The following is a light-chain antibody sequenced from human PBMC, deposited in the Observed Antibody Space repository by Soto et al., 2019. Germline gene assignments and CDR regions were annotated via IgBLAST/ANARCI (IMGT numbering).Light chain of an antibody. CDR2: GAS. CDR1: QSVSSSY. V-gene: IGKV3-20*01. Sequence: EIVLTQSPGTLSLSPGERATLSCRASQSVSSSYLAWYQQKPGQAPRLLIYGASSRATGIPDRFSGSGSATAFTLTISRLDPDELAVYYWQQYGSSPITCGQGTRLEIK. CDR3: QQYGSSPIT. J-gene: IGKJ5*01.